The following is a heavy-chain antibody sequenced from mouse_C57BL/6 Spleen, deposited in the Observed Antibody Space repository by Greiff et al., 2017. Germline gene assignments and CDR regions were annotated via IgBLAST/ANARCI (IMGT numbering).Heavy chain of an antibody. Sequence: QVQLQQPGAELVMPGASVKLSCKASGYTFTSYWMHWVKQRPGQGLEWIGEIAPSDSYTNYNQKFKGKSTLTVDKSSSTAYMQLSSLTSEDSAVYYCARKGNDGYLWYFDVWGTGTTVTVSS. CDR3: ARKGNDGYLWYFDV. V-gene: IGHV1-69*01. CDR1: GYTFTSYW. D-gene: IGHD2-3*01. CDR2: IAPSDSYT. J-gene: IGHJ1*03.